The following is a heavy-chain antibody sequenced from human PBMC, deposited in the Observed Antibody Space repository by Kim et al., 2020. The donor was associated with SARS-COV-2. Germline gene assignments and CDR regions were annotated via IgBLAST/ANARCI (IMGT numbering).Heavy chain of an antibody. D-gene: IGHD6-13*01. Sequence: VKGRFTISRDKSKRTLYLQMNSLRAEDTAVYYCAKDLGEQQLVLGDFDYWGQGTLVTVSS. CDR3: AKDLGEQQLVLGDFDY. V-gene: IGHV3-23*01. J-gene: IGHJ4*02.